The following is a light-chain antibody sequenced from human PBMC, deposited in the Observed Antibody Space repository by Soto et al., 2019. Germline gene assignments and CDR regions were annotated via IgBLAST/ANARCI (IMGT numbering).Light chain of an antibody. Sequence: EIVWPQSHGTLSLSPGERATVSCRASQSVSSHLAWYQQRPGQAPRLLIYGASSKATGIPDRFSGSGAGTDFTLTISRLEPEDFALYYCQQYGNSPPLTFGGGTKVDI. J-gene: IGKJ4*01. CDR1: QSVSSH. CDR3: QQYGNSPPLT. CDR2: GAS. V-gene: IGKV3-20*01.